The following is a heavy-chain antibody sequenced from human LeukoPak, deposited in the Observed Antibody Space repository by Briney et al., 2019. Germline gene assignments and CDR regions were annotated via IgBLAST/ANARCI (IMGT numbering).Heavy chain of an antibody. D-gene: IGHD5-12*01. CDR2: ISAGGGNT. CDR1: GFTFSSYV. J-gene: IGHJ4*02. V-gene: IGHV3-23*01. Sequence: GGSLRLSCAASGFTFSSYVMSWVRQAPGKGLEWVSGISAGGGNTYYADSVKGRFTISRDSSKNTLLLQMNSLRAEDTAVYYCAKGRDGYNADFDYWGQGTLVTVSS. CDR3: AKGRDGYNADFDY.